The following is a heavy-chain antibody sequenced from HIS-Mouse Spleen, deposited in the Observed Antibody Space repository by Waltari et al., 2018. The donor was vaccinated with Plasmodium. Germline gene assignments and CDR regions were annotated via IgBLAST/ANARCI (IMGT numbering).Heavy chain of an antibody. D-gene: IGHD6-13*01. CDR3: ARVLGYKAAAGTFVEYFQH. CDR1: GYPFTGYY. Sequence: QVQLVQSGAEVTKPEASVKVSCKASGYPFTGYYMHWVRQAPGQGLEWMGWINPNSGGTNYAQKFQGRVTMTRDTSISTAYMELSRLRSDDTAVYYCARVLGYKAAAGTFVEYFQHWGQGTLVTVSS. V-gene: IGHV1-2*02. J-gene: IGHJ1*01. CDR2: INPNSGGT.